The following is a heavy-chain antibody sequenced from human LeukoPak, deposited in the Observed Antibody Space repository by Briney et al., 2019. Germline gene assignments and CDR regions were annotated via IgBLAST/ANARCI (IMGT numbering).Heavy chain of an antibody. V-gene: IGHV3-74*01. Sequence: GGSLRLSCAASGFTFSSYWMNWVRQAPGKGLVWVSRIASDGSSTTYADSVKGRFSIFRDNAKNTLYLQMNSLRVEDTAVYYCARGRPHGNDYWGQGTLVTVSS. CDR3: ARGRPHGNDY. CDR1: GFTFSSYW. CDR2: IASDGSST. D-gene: IGHD4-23*01. J-gene: IGHJ4*02.